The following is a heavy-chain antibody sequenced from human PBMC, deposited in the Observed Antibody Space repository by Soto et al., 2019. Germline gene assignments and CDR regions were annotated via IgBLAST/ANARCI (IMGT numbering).Heavy chain of an antibody. V-gene: IGHV3-30*18. CDR2: ILYDGSDK. J-gene: IGHJ4*01. CDR3: AKAGGGFVEFVHH. Sequence: GGSLRISFAASGFTFSSDGMHWVRQAPGKVLELVTGILYDGSDKYYADSVKGRLTISRENSKKTLYLQMNSLRTEDSAVYYCAKAGGGFVEFVHHWGHGTPVTVS. CDR1: GFTFSSDG. D-gene: IGHD1-26*01.